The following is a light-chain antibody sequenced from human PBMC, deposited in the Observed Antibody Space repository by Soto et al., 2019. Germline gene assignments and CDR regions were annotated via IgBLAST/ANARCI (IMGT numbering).Light chain of an antibody. CDR1: QTISSW. J-gene: IGKJ1*01. CDR2: KAS. CDR3: QHYNSYSEA. V-gene: IGKV1-5*03. Sequence: DIQMTQYTSTLSGSLGDRVTITFWASQTISSWLAWYQQKPGKAPKLLIYKASTLKSGVPSRFSGSGSGTEFTLTISSLQPDDFATYYCQHYNSYSEAFGQGTKVDI.